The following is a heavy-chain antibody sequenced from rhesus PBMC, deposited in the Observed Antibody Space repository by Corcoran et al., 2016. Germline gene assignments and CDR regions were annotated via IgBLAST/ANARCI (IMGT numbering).Heavy chain of an antibody. Sequence: EVQLVETGGGLVQPGGSLRLSCAASGFTFSSYVMQWVRQAPGKGLEWISAINSGGDSTYYADSVKGRFTISRDNSKNTLSLQMNSLRAEDTAVYYCAKGSSRWYSSSSYFDYWGQGVLVTVSS. CDR2: INSGGDST. V-gene: IGHV3S5*01. CDR3: AKGSSRWYSSSSYFDY. CDR1: GFTFSSYV. J-gene: IGHJ4*01. D-gene: IGHD6-19*01.